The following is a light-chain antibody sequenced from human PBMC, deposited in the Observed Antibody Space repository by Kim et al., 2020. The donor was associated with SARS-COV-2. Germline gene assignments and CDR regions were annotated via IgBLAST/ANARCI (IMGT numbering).Light chain of an antibody. Sequence: QLVLTQSPSASASLGASVNLTCTLSSGHSNYPIAWHQQQPEKGPRYLMRLNSDGSHIKGDGIPDRFSGSSSGAQRYLTISSLQSEDEADYYCQTWDTESDVLFGGGSQLTVL. J-gene: IGLJ2*01. CDR3: QTWDTESDVL. V-gene: IGLV4-69*01. CDR1: SGHSNYP. CDR2: LNSDGSH.